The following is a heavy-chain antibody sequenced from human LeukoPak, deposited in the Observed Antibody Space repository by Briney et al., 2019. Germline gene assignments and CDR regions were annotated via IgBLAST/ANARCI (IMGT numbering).Heavy chain of an antibody. CDR1: GFTFSSYW. CDR2: INSDGSST. CDR3: STGSGHAFDI. J-gene: IGHJ3*02. D-gene: IGHD3-10*01. V-gene: IGHV3-74*01. Sequence: GGSLRLPCAASGFTFSSYWMHWVRQAPGKGLLWVSRINSDGSSTSYADSVKGRFTISRDNAKNTLYVQMNSLRAEDTAVYYCSTGSGHAFDIWGRGTMVTVSS.